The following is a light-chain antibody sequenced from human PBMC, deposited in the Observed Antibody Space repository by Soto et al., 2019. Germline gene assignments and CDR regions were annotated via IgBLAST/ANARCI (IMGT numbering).Light chain of an antibody. CDR1: QSVSSSY. Sequence: EIVLTQSPGTLSLSPGERATLSCRASQSVSSSYLAWYQQKPGQAPRLLIYGASSRATGTPDRFSGSGSGTHFTLTISRLEPEDFAVYYCQQYDTSPPLTFGGGTKVEIK. CDR2: GAS. CDR3: QQYDTSPPLT. V-gene: IGKV3-20*01. J-gene: IGKJ4*01.